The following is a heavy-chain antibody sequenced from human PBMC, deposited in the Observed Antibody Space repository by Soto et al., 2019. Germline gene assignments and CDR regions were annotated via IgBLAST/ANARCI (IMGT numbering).Heavy chain of an antibody. V-gene: IGHV4-61*01. CDR2: VYYSGNT. CDR1: GGSVRSGRYY. Sequence: SETLSLTCTVSGGSVRSGRYYWGWIRQPPGKGLEWIGYVYYSGNTNYNPSLRSRATISIDTFNDQFFLKLTSVTAADTAKYYCARDCGGDCYTVGYYYYGMDVWGQGTTVTVSS. D-gene: IGHD2-21*02. CDR3: ARDCGGDCYTVGYYYYGMDV. J-gene: IGHJ6*02.